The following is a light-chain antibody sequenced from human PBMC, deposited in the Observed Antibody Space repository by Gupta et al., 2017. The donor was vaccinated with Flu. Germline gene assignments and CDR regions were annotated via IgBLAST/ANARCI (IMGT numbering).Light chain of an antibody. J-gene: IGKJ1*01. CDR3: HQYGSSPQT. Sequence: EIVLTQSPGTLSLSPGERATLSCRAGQSVRRSYLAWYQQKPGQAPRLLIYGASSRAFGIPDRFSGSESGTDFTLTISRLEPEDFALYYCHQYGSSPQTFGQGTKVEVK. V-gene: IGKV3-20*01. CDR1: QSVRRSY. CDR2: GAS.